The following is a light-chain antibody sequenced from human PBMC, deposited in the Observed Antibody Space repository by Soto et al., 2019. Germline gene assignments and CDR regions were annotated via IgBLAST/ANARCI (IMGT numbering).Light chain of an antibody. CDR3: QQYNNWPL. CDR1: QSVGSSY. J-gene: IGKJ4*01. Sequence: EIVLTQSPGTLSLSPGERATLSCRASQSVGSSYLAWYQQKPGQAPRLLIYGASTRATGIPARFSGSGSGTEFTLTISSLQSEDFAVYYCQQYNNWPLFGGGTKVDIK. CDR2: GAS. V-gene: IGKV3-15*01.